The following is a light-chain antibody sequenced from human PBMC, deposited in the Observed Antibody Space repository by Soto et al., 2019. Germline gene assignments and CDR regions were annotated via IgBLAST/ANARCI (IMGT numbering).Light chain of an antibody. CDR2: ENN. CDR1: SSNIGAGYE. Sequence: QAVVTQPPSVSEAPGQRVTISCTGSSSNIGAGYEAHWYQQVPGTAPKLLIYENNNRPSGVPDRFSGSKSGTSACLAITGLQAEDEAEYYCQSYDSSLSGYVFGTGTKLTVL. V-gene: IGLV1-40*01. J-gene: IGLJ1*01. CDR3: QSYDSSLSGYV.